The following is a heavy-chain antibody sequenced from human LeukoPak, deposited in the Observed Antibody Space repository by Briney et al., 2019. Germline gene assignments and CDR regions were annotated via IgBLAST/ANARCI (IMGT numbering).Heavy chain of an antibody. Sequence: ASVKVSCKASGYTFTGYYMHWVRQAPGQGLEWMGWINPNSGGTNYAQKFQGRVTMTRDTSISTAYMELSRLRSDDTAVYYCARAPGGSSAFWFDYWGQGTLVTVSS. CDR3: ARAPGGSSAFWFDY. V-gene: IGHV1-2*02. J-gene: IGHJ4*02. CDR1: GYTFTGYY. D-gene: IGHD4-23*01. CDR2: INPNSGGT.